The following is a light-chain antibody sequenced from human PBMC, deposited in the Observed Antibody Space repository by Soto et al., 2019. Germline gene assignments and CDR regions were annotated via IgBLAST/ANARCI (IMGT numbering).Light chain of an antibody. Sequence: ESVLTQSPCTLSLSPGERATLSCRASQSVSSSYLAWYQQKPGQAPRLLIYGASSRATGIPDRFSGSGSGTDFTLTISRLEPEDFAVYYCQQYGSSPWTFGQGTKVAIK. CDR3: QQYGSSPWT. J-gene: IGKJ1*01. CDR1: QSVSSSY. V-gene: IGKV3-20*01. CDR2: GAS.